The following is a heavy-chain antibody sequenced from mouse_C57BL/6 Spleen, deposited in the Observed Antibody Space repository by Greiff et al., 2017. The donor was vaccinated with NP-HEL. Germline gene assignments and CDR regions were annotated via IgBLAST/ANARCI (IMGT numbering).Heavy chain of an antibody. CDR3: ARNWHFDY. CDR2: INPGSGGT. V-gene: IGHV1-54*01. J-gene: IGHJ2*01. Sequence: VQLQQSGAELVRPGTSVKVSCKASGYAFTNYLIEWVKQRPGQGLEWIGVINPGSGGTNYNEKFKGKATMTADKSSSTAYMQLSSLTSEDSAVYFCARNWHFDYWGQGTTLTVSS. D-gene: IGHD4-1*01. CDR1: GYAFTNYL.